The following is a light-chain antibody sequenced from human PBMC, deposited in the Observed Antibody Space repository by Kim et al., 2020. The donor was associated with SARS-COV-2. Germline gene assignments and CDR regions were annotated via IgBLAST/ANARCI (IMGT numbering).Light chain of an antibody. CDR2: EDD. J-gene: IGLJ2*01. CDR1: SGSIDDNY. Sequence: GKTVPISCTLSSGSIDDNYVQWYQQRPGGGPTTVIYEDDQRPSGVSDRFSGSIDNSSNSASLTISGLRTEDEADYYCQSYNRDNVIFGGGTKLTVL. CDR3: QSYNRDNVI. V-gene: IGLV6-57*03.